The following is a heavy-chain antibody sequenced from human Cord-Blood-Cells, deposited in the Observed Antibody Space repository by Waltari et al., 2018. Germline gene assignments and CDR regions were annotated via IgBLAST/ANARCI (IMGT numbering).Heavy chain of an antibody. D-gene: IGHD5-12*01. CDR1: GYTFTGYY. CDR2: INPNSGGT. Sequence: QVQLVQSGAEVKKPGASVKVSCKASGYTFTGYYIHWVGPAPGQGLEWMGWINPNSGGTNYAQKFQGRVTMTRDTSISTAYMELSRLRSDDTAVYYCARDAGYSGYVFDYWGQGTLVTVSS. V-gene: IGHV1-2*02. J-gene: IGHJ4*02. CDR3: ARDAGYSGYVFDY.